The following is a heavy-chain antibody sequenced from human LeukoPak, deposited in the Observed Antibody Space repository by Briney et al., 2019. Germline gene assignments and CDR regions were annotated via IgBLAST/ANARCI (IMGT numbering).Heavy chain of an antibody. D-gene: IGHD6-13*01. CDR3: ARGWQQIGPFDY. Sequence: SVKVSCKASGGTFSSYAISWVRQAPGQGLEWMGGIIPIFGTANYAQKFQGRVTITTDESTSTAYMELSSLRSEDTAVYYCARGWQQIGPFDYWGQGTLVTVSS. CDR2: IIPIFGTA. J-gene: IGHJ4*02. V-gene: IGHV1-69*05. CDR1: GGTFSSYA.